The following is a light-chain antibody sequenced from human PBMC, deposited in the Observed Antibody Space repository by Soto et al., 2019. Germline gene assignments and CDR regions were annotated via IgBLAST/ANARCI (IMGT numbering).Light chain of an antibody. CDR1: QSVSSSY. V-gene: IGKV3-20*01. J-gene: IGKJ2*01. CDR2: GAS. Sequence: EIVLTQSPGTLSLSPGERATLSCRASQSVSSSYLAWYQQKPGQAPRLLISGASSRATGIPDRFSGSGSGTDFTLTISRLEPEDFAVYYCQQYGSSPPYTFGHGTKLEIK. CDR3: QQYGSSPPYT.